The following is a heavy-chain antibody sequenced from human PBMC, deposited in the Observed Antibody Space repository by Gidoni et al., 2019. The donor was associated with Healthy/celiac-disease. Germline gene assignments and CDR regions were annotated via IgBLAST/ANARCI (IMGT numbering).Heavy chain of an antibody. CDR1: GFTFRSYA. D-gene: IGHD1-26*01. J-gene: IGHJ4*02. Sequence: QVQLVESGGGVVQPGRSLRLSCAASGFTFRSYAMHWVRQAPGKGLEWVAVISYDGSNKYYADSVKGRFTISRDNSKNTLYLQMNSLRAEDTAVYYCAREKWELTRDHCFDYWGQGTLVTVSS. CDR2: ISYDGSNK. V-gene: IGHV3-30-3*01. CDR3: AREKWELTRDHCFDY.